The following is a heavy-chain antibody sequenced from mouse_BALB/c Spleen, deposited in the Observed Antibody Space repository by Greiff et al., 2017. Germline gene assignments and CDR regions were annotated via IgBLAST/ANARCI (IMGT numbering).Heavy chain of an antibody. V-gene: IGHV2-2*02. CDR2: IWSGGST. CDR3: ANGIAWFAY. D-gene: IGHD2-1*01. CDR1: GFSLTSYG. J-gene: IGHJ3*01. Sequence: QVQLKESGPGLVQPSQSLSITCTVSGFSLTSYGVHWVRQSPGKGLEWLGVIWSGGSTDYNAAFISRLSISKDNSKSQVFFKMNSLQANDRAIYYCANGIAWFAYWGQGTLVTVSA.